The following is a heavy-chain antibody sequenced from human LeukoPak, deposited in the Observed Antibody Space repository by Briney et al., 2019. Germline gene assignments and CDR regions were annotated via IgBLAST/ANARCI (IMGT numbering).Heavy chain of an antibody. CDR1: GFTFSNAW. Sequence: GGSLRLSCAASGFTFSNAWMSWVRQAPGKGLEWVGRIKSKTDGGTTDYAAPVKGRFTISRDDSKNTLYLQMNSLKTEDTAVYYCTTDAYYDFWSGYPGLDGAFDIWGQGTMVTVSS. CDR2: IKSKTDGGTT. D-gene: IGHD3-3*01. V-gene: IGHV3-15*01. CDR3: TTDAYYDFWSGYPGLDGAFDI. J-gene: IGHJ3*02.